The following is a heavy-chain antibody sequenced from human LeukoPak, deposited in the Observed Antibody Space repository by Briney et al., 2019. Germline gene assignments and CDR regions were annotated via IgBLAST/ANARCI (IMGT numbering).Heavy chain of an antibody. Sequence: SETLSLTCTVSGGSISSYYWSWIRQPPGKGLEWIGSIYYSGSTYYNPSLKSRVTISVDTSKNQFSLKLSSVTAADTAVYYCARLYCSSTSCYHFRDWGQGTLVTVSS. CDR1: GGSISSYY. CDR2: IYYSGST. J-gene: IGHJ4*02. V-gene: IGHV4-59*08. D-gene: IGHD2-2*01. CDR3: ARLYCSSTSCYHFRD.